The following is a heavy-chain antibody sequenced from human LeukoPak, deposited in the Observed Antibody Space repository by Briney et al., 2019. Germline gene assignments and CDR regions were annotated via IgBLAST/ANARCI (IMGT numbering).Heavy chain of an antibody. CDR2: ISYSGSA. Sequence: SGTLSLTCAVYGGSFSGCYWSWIRQPPGRGLEWIGCISYSGSANYNPSLKSRVTISVGTSKNQFSLKLSSVTAADTAVYFCARSPYSSSIDYWGQGTLVTVSS. CDR3: ARSPYSSSIDY. CDR1: GGSFSGCY. V-gene: IGHV4-59*08. D-gene: IGHD6-13*01. J-gene: IGHJ4*02.